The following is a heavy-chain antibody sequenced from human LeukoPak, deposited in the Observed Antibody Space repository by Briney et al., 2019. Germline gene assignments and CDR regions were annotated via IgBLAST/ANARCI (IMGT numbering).Heavy chain of an antibody. V-gene: IGHV4-59*01. CDR2: IYYSGST. D-gene: IGHD3-22*01. CDR3: ARGYHDFSGYWLSYFDY. Sequence: PSETLSLTCTVSGGSISSYYWSWIRQPPGRGLEWIGYIYYSGSTNYNPSLKSRVTISLDTSKNQFSLQLSSVTAADTAVYYCARGYHDFSGYWLSYFDYWGQGTLVTVSS. J-gene: IGHJ4*02. CDR1: GGSISSYY.